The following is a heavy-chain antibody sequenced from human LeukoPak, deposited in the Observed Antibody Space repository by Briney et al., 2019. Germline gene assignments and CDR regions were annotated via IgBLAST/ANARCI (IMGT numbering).Heavy chain of an antibody. J-gene: IGHJ5*02. D-gene: IGHD6-19*01. Sequence: SETLSLTCTVSGGSISSSSYYWGWIRQPPGKGLEWIGSIYYSGSTYYNPSLKSRVTISVDTSKNQFSLKLSSVTAADMAVYYCARNGVAVEASLNWFDPWGQGTLVTVSS. CDR2: IYYSGST. CDR1: GGSISSSSYY. CDR3: ARNGVAVEASLNWFDP. V-gene: IGHV4-39*01.